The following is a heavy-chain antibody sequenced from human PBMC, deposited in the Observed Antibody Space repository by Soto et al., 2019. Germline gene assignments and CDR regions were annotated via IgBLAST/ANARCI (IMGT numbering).Heavy chain of an antibody. CDR3: ARTDSSGYYEWFDP. V-gene: IGHV1-18*04. J-gene: IGHJ5*02. CDR2: ISAYNGNT. Sequence: ASVKVSCKASGYTFTGYYMHWVRQAPGQGLEWMGWISAYNGNTNYAQKLQGRVTMTTDTSTSTAYMELRSLRSDDTAVYYCARTDSSGYYEWFDPWGQGTLVTVSS. D-gene: IGHD3-22*01. CDR1: GYTFTGYY.